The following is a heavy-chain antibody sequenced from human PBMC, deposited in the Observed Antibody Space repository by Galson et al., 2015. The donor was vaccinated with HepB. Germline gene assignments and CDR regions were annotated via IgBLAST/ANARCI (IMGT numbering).Heavy chain of an antibody. D-gene: IGHD3-10*01. CDR2: VRRKADGGTT. CDR3: TTDPAVSLWFAEFSA. V-gene: IGHV3-15*01. J-gene: IGHJ4*02. CDR1: GFSFSDAW. Sequence: SLRLSCAASGFSFSDAWMSWVRQAPGKGLEWVGRVRRKADGGTTDYAAPAKDRFTISRDDSKNTLYLQMNSLKSEDTAVYYCTTDPAVSLWFAEFSAGVPGTLVTVS.